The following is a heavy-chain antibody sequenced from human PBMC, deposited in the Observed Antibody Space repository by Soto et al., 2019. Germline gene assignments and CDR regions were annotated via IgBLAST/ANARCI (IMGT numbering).Heavy chain of an antibody. CDR2: IYYSGST. CDR1: GGSISSGGNY. CDR3: ARDPSIADFYGMEV. J-gene: IGHJ6*02. D-gene: IGHD6-13*01. Sequence: QVQLQESGPGLVKPSQTLSLTCSVSGGSISSGGNYWNWIRQHPGKGLEWIGYIYYSGSTYYNPSLKSRVTISVDTSKHQFSLKLSSVTAADTAVYYCARDPSIADFYGMEVWGQGTTVTVSS. V-gene: IGHV4-31*03.